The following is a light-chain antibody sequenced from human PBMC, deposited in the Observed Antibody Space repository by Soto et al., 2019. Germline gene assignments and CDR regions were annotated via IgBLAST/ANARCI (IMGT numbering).Light chain of an antibody. V-gene: IGKV3-11*01. J-gene: IGKJ5*01. Sequence: EIVLTQSPVTLSLSPGERATLSCRASQSVSSYLAWYQQKPGQAPRLLIYDAYNRATGIPPRFSGSGSGTDFTLTISSLEPEDSAVYYCRQRHMWPITFGQGTRLEIK. CDR1: QSVSSY. CDR2: DAY. CDR3: RQRHMWPIT.